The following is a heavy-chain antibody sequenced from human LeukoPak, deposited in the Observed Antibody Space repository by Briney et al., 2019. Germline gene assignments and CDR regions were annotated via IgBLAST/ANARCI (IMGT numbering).Heavy chain of an antibody. CDR2: IYPGDSDT. V-gene: IGHV5-51*01. D-gene: IGHD6-19*01. J-gene: IGHJ4*02. Sequence: GESLKISCKGSGYSFTTYWIGWVRQFPGKGLEWRRIIYPGDSDTRYSPFFQGQVTISSDKSISTAYLQCSSLKASDTAMYYCGRRGKSGWEFFDYWGQGTLVTVST. CDR1: GYSFTTYW. CDR3: GRRGKSGWEFFDY.